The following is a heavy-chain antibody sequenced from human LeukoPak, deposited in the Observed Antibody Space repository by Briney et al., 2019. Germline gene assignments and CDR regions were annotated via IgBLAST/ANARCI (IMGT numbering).Heavy chain of an antibody. CDR3: ARVRETTRSDAFDI. V-gene: IGHV3-74*01. J-gene: IGHJ3*02. CDR1: GFTFSSYW. CDR2: INTDGSST. D-gene: IGHD1-1*01. Sequence: GGSLRLSCAASGFTFSSYWMHWVRHAPGKGLVWVSRINTDGSSTTYADSVKGRFTISRDNAKNTLYLQMNSLRVEDTAVYYCARVRETTRSDAFDIWGQGTMVTVSS.